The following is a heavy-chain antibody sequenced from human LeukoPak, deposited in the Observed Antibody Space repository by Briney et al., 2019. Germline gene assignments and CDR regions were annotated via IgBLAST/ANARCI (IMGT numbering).Heavy chain of an antibody. CDR2: INPNSGGT. Sequence: GASVKVSCKASGYTFTGYYMHWVRQAPGQGLEWMGWINPNSGGTNYAQKFQGRVTMTRDTSISTAYMELSRLRSDDTAIYYCARDRGDGKHWHDIWGQGNLVTVSS. J-gene: IGHJ4*02. D-gene: IGHD5-12*01. V-gene: IGHV1-2*02. CDR3: ARDRGDGKHWHDI. CDR1: GYTFTGYY.